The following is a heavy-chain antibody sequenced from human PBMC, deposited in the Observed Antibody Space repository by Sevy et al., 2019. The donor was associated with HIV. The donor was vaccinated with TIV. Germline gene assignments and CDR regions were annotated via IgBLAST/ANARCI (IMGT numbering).Heavy chain of an antibody. V-gene: IGHV3-48*01. CDR3: ARLDFVAGNDY. D-gene: IGHD6-19*01. Sequence: GGSLRLSCAASGFTFSSYSMNWVRQAPGKGLEWVSYISSSSSTIYYADSVEGRFTISRDNAKNSLYLQMNSLRAEDTAVYYCARLDFVAGNDYWGQGTLVTVSS. CDR2: ISSSSSTI. J-gene: IGHJ4*02. CDR1: GFTFSSYS.